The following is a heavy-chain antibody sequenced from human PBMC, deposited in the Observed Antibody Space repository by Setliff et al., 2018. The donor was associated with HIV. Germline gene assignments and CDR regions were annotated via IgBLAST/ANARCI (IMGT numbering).Heavy chain of an antibody. J-gene: IGHJ5*02. Sequence: PGGSLRLSCAASGFTFSNYAMSWVRQAPGKGLEWVSAITGSGRTTYYADSVKGRFTISRDNSKNTPSLQMNSLRAEDTAVYYCARGSIAGLADQWGQGTLVTVSS. V-gene: IGHV3-23*01. CDR1: GFTFSNYA. CDR3: ARGSIAGLADQ. D-gene: IGHD2-21*01. CDR2: ITGSGRTT.